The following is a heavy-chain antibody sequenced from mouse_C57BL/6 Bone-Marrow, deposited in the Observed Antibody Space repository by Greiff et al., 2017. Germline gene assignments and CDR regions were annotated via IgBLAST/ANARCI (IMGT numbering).Heavy chain of an antibody. CDR3: ARTTVVAKGGVFGY. D-gene: IGHD1-1*01. J-gene: IGHJ2*01. CDR2: INPSSGYT. CDR1: GYTFTSYT. V-gene: IGHV1-4*01. Sequence: VQLQQSGAELARPGASVKMSCKASGYTFTSYTMHWVKQRPGQGLEWIGYINPSSGYTKYNQKFKDKATLTADKSSSTAYMQLSSLTSEDSAVYYCARTTVVAKGGVFGYWGQGTTLTVSS.